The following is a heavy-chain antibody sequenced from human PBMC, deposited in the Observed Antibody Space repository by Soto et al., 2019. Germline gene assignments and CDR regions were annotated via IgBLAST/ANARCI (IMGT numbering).Heavy chain of an antibody. CDR2: IYYSGST. CDR3: ARARSIYCSGGSCYYYYYGMDV. V-gene: IGHV4-61*01. CDR1: GGSVSSGSYY. D-gene: IGHD2-15*01. Sequence: PSETLSLTCTVSGGSVSSGSYYWSWIRQPPGKGLEWIGYIYYSGSTNYNPSLKSRVTISVDTSKNQFSLKLSSVTAADTAVYYCARARSIYCSGGSCYYYYYGMDVWGQGTTVTSP. J-gene: IGHJ6*02.